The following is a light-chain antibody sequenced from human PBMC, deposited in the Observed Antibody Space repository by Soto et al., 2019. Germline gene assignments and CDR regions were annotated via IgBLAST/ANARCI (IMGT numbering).Light chain of an antibody. CDR3: QQYGSSPGT. CDR2: GAS. J-gene: IGKJ2*02. CDR1: QSVGSNF. V-gene: IGKV3-20*01. Sequence: EIVLTQSPGTLSLSPGERATLSCRASQSVGSNFLAWYQQKPGQAPKLLISGASSRATGIPDRFSGSGSGTDFTLTISRLEPEDFAIYSCQQYGSSPGTFGQGTKLEIK.